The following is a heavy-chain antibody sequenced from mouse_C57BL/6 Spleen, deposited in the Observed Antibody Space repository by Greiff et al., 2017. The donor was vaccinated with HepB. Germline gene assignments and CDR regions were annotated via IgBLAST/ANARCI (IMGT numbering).Heavy chain of an antibody. V-gene: IGHV1-22*01. CDR1: GYTFTDYN. J-gene: IGHJ2*01. Sequence: EVQLVESGPELVKPGASVKMSCKASGYTFTDYNMHWVKQSHGKSLEWIGYINPNNGGTSYNQKFKGKATLTVNKSSSTAYMELRSLTSEDSAVYYCARSMDYYGSSGFDYWGQGTTLTVSS. CDR3: ARSMDYYGSSGFDY. CDR2: INPNNGGT. D-gene: IGHD1-1*01.